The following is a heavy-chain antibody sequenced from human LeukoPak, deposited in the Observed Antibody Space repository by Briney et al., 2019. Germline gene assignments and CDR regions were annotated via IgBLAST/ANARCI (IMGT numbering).Heavy chain of an antibody. CDR2: ISSSSTYI. D-gene: IGHD4-17*01. J-gene: IGHJ4*02. CDR1: GFTFSRYN. V-gene: IGHV3-21*01. Sequence: GGSLRLSCAASGFTFSRYNMNWVRQAAGKGLEWVSSISSSSTYIYYADSVQGRCTISRDNAKNSLSLQMNSLRAEDTAVYFCAREMYGDYGFDYWGQGTLVTVSS. CDR3: AREMYGDYGFDY.